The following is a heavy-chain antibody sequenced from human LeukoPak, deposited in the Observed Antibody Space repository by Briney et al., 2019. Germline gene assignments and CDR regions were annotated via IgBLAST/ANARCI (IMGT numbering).Heavy chain of an antibody. V-gene: IGHV1-8*01. CDR3: ARGPPNWGYDY. CDR2: MSPNSGDT. CDR1: GYTLTSYD. J-gene: IGHJ4*02. D-gene: IGHD7-27*01. Sequence: ASVKVSCKASGYTLTSYDFNWVRQATGQRPEWMGWMSPNSGDTGYAQKFQDRVTMTRNPSISTAYMELSSLRSDDTAVYYCARGPPNWGYDYWGPGTLVTVSS.